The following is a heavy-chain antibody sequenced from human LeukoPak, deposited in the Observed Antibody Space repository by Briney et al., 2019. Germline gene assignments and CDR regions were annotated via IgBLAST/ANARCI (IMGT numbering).Heavy chain of an antibody. CDR3: ARDSHTYYYDSSGYYFDY. CDR2: INPNSGGT. V-gene: IGHV1-2*02. D-gene: IGHD3-22*01. J-gene: IGHJ4*02. Sequence: ASVKVSCKASGYTFTGYYMHWVRQAPGQGLEGMGWINPNSGGTNYAQKFQGRVTMTRDTSISTAYMELSRLRSDDTAVYYCARDSHTYYYDSSGYYFDYWGQGTLVTVSS. CDR1: GYTFTGYY.